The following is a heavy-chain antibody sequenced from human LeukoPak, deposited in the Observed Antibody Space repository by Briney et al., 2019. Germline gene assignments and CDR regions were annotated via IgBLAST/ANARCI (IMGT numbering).Heavy chain of an antibody. Sequence: GGSLRLSCAASGFTFSSYSMNWVRQAPGKGLEWVSYISSSSSTIYYADSVKGRFTISRDNAKNSLYLQMNSLRAEDTAVYYCARGKFYDSSGYDKGRAFDIWGQGTMVTVSS. CDR1: GFTFSSYS. J-gene: IGHJ3*02. CDR2: ISSSSSTI. V-gene: IGHV3-48*04. CDR3: ARGKFYDSSGYDKGRAFDI. D-gene: IGHD3-22*01.